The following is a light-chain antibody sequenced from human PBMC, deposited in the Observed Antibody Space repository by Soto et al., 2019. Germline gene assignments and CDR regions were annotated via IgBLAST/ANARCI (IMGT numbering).Light chain of an antibody. J-gene: IGLJ2*01. CDR2: DVS. Sequence: HSALTQPASVFGSPGQSITISCTGTSSDVGGYNYVSWYQQHPGKAPKLMIYDVSNRPSGVSNRFSGSKSGNTASLTISGLQAEDEADYYCSSYTSSSTVVFGGGTQLTVL. CDR3: SSYTSSSTVV. V-gene: IGLV2-14*01. CDR1: SSDVGGYNY.